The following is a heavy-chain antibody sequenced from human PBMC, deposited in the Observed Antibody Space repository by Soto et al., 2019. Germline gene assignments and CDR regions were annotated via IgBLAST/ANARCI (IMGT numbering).Heavy chain of an antibody. Sequence: QVQLQESGPGLVKPSETLSLTCTVSGVSVSSTRYYWSWIRQPPGKGLEWLGYIYHSGSTNYYPSLKSRVTISIVTTRNQFSMNLSSVTAADTAVYYCARDRGLWSWFDTWGQGTLVTVSS. J-gene: IGHJ5*02. D-gene: IGHD3-10*01. CDR1: GVSVSSTRYY. CDR3: ARDRGLWSWFDT. CDR2: IYHSGST. V-gene: IGHV4-61*01.